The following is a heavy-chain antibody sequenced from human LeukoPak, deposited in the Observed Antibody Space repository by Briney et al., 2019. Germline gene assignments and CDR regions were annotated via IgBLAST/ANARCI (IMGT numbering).Heavy chain of an antibody. CDR2: ISSGSTYI. D-gene: IGHD4-17*01. V-gene: IGHV3-21*01. J-gene: IGHJ4*02. CDR1: GITFNRYS. CDR3: ARGHTAVTRHFDF. Sequence: GGSLRLSCAASGITFNRYSMNWVRQAPGKGLEWVSSISSGSTYIYYADALKGRFTISRDDAKNLLYLDMNSLRAEDTAVYYCARGHTAVTRHFDFWGQGTLVTVSS.